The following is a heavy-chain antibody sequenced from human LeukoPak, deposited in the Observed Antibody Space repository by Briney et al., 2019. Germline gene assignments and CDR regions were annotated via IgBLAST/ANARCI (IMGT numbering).Heavy chain of an antibody. J-gene: IGHJ6*02. D-gene: IGHD3-22*01. V-gene: IGHV3-30-3*01. CDR2: ISYDGSNK. CDR3: ARGGMDYYDSSGPPPGQTYYYYGMDV. Sequence: PGRSLRLSCAASGFTFSSHAMHWVRQAPGKGLEWVAVISYDGSNKYYADSVKGRFTISRDNSKNTLYLQMNSLRAEDTAVYYCARGGMDYYDSSGPPPGQTYYYYGMDVWGQGTTVTVSS. CDR1: GFTFSSHA.